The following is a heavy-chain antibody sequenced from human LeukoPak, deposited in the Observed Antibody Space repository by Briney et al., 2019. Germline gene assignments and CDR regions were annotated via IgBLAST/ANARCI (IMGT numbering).Heavy chain of an antibody. D-gene: IGHD3-10*01. CDR3: ARDEYYYGSGSYFFDY. J-gene: IGHJ4*02. CDR2: IYTSGST. V-gene: IGHV4-61*02. CDR1: GGSISSSSYY. Sequence: PSETLSLTCTVSGGSISSSSYYWSWLRQPAGKGLEWIGRIYTSGSTNYNPSLKSRVTMPVDTSKNQFSLKLSSVTAADTAVYYCARDEYYYGSGSYFFDYWGQGTLVTVSS.